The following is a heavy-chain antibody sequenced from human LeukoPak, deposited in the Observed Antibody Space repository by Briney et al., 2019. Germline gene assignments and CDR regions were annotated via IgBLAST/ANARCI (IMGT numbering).Heavy chain of an antibody. CDR3: AELGITMIGGV. CDR2: ISSSGTTI. D-gene: IGHD3-10*02. V-gene: IGHV3-48*01. J-gene: IGHJ6*04. CDR1: GYTFRTSG. Sequence: PGGSLRLSCAASGYTFRTSGMNWVRQAPGKGLEWVSYISSSGTTISYAQSVKGRFTITRDNAQNSLTLHMNTLRADDTAVYCCAELGITMIGGVWGKGTTVTISS.